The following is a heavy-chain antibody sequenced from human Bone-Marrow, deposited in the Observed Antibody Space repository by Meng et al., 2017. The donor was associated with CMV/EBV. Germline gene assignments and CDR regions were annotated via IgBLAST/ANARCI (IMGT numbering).Heavy chain of an antibody. J-gene: IGHJ4*02. CDR3: ARKIEMATISGYFDY. V-gene: IGHV4-39*07. CDR2: IYYSGST. CDR1: GGSISSSSYY. Sequence: GSLRLSCTVSGGSISSSSYYWGWIRQPPGKGLEWIGSIYYSGSTYYNPSLKSRVTISVDTSKNQFSLKLSSVTAADTAVYYCARKIEMATISGYFDYWAQGTLVTVSS. D-gene: IGHD5-24*01.